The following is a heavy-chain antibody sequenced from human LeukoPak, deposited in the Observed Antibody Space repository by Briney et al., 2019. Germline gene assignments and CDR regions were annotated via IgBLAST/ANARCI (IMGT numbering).Heavy chain of an antibody. V-gene: IGHV4-59*01. J-gene: IGHJ5*02. CDR3: ARDSIGWVAQHFDP. CDR2: IYYSGST. D-gene: IGHD5-12*01. CDR1: GGSISSYY. Sequence: SETLSLTCTVSGGSISSYYWSWIRQPPGKGLEWIGYIYYSGSTTYNPSLKRRVTISVDTSKNQFSLNLNSVTAADTAVYYCARDSIGWVAQHFDPWGQGILVTVSS.